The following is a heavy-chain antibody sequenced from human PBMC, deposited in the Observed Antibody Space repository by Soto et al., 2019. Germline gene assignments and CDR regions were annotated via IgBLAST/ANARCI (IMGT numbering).Heavy chain of an antibody. J-gene: IGHJ6*02. CDR2: IYYAGST. Sequence: SETLSLTCTVSGGPISPYYWSWIRQPAGKGLEWIGRIYYAGSTNYNPPLKSRVSMSLDTARNQISLKVKSVTAADTAVYYCAREGGYFDSSGSGVYHYYGVDVWGRGTTVTVSS. CDR3: AREGGYFDSSGSGVYHYYGVDV. D-gene: IGHD3-22*01. CDR1: GGPISPYY. V-gene: IGHV4-4*07.